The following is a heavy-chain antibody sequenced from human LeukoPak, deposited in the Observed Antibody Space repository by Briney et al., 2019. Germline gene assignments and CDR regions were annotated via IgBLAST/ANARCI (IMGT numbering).Heavy chain of an antibody. Sequence: GGSLRLSCTASGFTFSDHAMHWVRQAPGKGLEWVTVISYHARDQFYADSVKGRFTVSRDNSKNTLYLQMNSLRAEDTAVYYCAKDWQQLTYNWFDPWAREPWSPSPQ. V-gene: IGHV3-30*04. CDR2: ISYHARDQ. CDR1: GFTFSDHA. D-gene: IGHD6-13*01. J-gene: IGHJ5*02. CDR3: AKDWQQLTYNWFDP.